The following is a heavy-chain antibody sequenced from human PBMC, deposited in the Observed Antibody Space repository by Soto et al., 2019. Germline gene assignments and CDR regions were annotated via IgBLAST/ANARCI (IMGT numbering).Heavy chain of an antibody. CDR1: GGTFSSYA. CDR2: IIPIFGTA. Sequence: QVQLVQSGAEVKKPGSSVKVSCKASGGTFSSYAISWVRQAPGQGLEWMGGIIPIFGTANYAQKFQGRVTITADESTSTAYMELSSLRSEDTAVYYCARDLADYGDYAPPNAEDYYGMDVWGQGTTVTVSS. J-gene: IGHJ6*02. V-gene: IGHV1-69*12. CDR3: ARDLADYGDYAPPNAEDYYGMDV. D-gene: IGHD4-17*01.